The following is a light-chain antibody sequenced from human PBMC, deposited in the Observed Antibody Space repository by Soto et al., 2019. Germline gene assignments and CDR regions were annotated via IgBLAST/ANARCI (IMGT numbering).Light chain of an antibody. CDR1: STDVGAYNY. CDR3: SSYTSSTTPV. V-gene: IGLV2-14*01. J-gene: IGLJ2*01. Sequence: QSALTQPASVSGSPGQSITISCTGTSTDVGAYNYVSWYQQNPGKAPKLMIYEVSNRPSGVSNRFSGSKSANTASLTISGLQAEDEADYYCSSYTSSTTPVFGGGTKVTVL. CDR2: EVS.